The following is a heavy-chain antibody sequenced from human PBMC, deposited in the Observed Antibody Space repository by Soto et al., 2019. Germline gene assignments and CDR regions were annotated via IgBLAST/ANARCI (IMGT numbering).Heavy chain of an antibody. Sequence: EVQLVESGGGLVQPGGSLRLSCAASGFTFSNYWMDWVRQAPGKGLVWVSRINGDGSTTKYADSVKGRFTISRDNAKNTLYLQMSSPSTEETAVYYCVRHIAWGRFDFRGQGTLVNVSS. CDR2: INGDGSTT. D-gene: IGHD3-16*01. J-gene: IGHJ4*02. CDR1: GFTFSNYW. V-gene: IGHV3-74*03. CDR3: VRHIAWGRFDF.